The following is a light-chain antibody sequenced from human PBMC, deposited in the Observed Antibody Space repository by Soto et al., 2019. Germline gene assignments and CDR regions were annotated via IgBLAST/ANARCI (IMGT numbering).Light chain of an antibody. CDR2: APS. V-gene: IGKV1-8*01. J-gene: IGKJ4*02. CDR1: QGISSY. Sequence: AIRMTQSPYSFSASTGDRDTITCWASQGISSYLAWYQQKLGKAPKLLIYAPSTLQSVVPSRFCGSRSGTNLTLPICCLQSDYFATDYCQQYDSYPLTFGGGTKVEIK. CDR3: QQYDSYPLT.